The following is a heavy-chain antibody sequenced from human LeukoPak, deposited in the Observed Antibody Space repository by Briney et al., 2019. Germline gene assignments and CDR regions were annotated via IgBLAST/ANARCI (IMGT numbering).Heavy chain of an antibody. CDR2: IYSDDNT. V-gene: IGHV3-53*01. CDR3: ARASRSSWYSSCDY. CDR1: RFTVSSNY. J-gene: IGHJ4*02. D-gene: IGHD2-15*01. Sequence: GGSLGLSCAASRFTVSSNYMSWVRQAPGKGLEWVSVIYSDDNTYYADSVKGRFTISRDNSKNTLHLQMNSLRAEDTAVYYCARASRSSWYSSCDYWGQGTLVTVSS.